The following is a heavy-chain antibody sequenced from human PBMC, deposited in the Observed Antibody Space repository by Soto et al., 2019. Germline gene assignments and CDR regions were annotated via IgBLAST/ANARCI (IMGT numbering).Heavy chain of an antibody. CDR2: TTGSGGDT. CDR3: AKVAVAHSPNCGMDV. CDR1: GFTFSNYA. D-gene: IGHD5-18*01. V-gene: IGHV3-23*01. Sequence: EVQLLESGGGLVQPGGSLRLSCSASGFTFSNYAMTWVRQAPGKGLEWVSTTTGSGGDTYYADSVRGRFTISRDKSKNTLYLEMNSLRAVDAAIDYCAKVAVAHSPNCGMDVWGQGTTVTVSS. J-gene: IGHJ6*02.